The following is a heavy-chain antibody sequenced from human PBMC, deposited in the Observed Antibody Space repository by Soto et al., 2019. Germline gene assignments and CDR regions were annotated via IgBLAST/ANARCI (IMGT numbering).Heavy chain of an antibody. J-gene: IGHJ3*02. V-gene: IGHV3-48*04. D-gene: IGHD4-17*01. CDR2: ISSSSSST. Sequence: SGGSLRLSCAASGFTFSSYAMSWVRQAPGKGLKWVSYISSSSSSTNYADSVKGRFTISRDNAKNSLYLQMNSLRAEDTAVYYCARAANWINDYGDYGAFDIWGQGTMVTVSS. CDR1: GFTFSSYA. CDR3: ARAANWINDYGDYGAFDI.